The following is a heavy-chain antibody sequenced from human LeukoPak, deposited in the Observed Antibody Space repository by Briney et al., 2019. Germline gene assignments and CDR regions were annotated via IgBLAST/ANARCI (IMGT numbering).Heavy chain of an antibody. J-gene: IGHJ4*02. CDR3: ARLSTVTTSFDY. CDR2: IYYSGST. V-gene: IGHV4-39*07. CDR1: GGSISSSSYY. Sequence: SEPLSLTCTVSGGSISSSSYYWGWIRQPPGEGLEWIGSIYYSGSTYYNPSLKSRVTISVDTSMNQFSLKLSSVTAADTAVYYCARLSTVTTSFDYWGQGTLVTVSS. D-gene: IGHD4-17*01.